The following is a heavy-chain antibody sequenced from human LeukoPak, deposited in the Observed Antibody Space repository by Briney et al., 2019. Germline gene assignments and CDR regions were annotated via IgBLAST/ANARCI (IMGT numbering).Heavy chain of an antibody. J-gene: IGHJ4*02. D-gene: IGHD2/OR15-2a*01. CDR1: GGSISSYY. CDR2: IYYSGST. Sequence: SETLSLTCTVSGGSISSYYWSWIRQPPGKGLEWSGYIYYSGSTNYNPSLKSRVTISVDTSKNQFSLKLSSVTAADTAVYYCARSTRILQFDYWGQGTLVTVSS. V-gene: IGHV4-59*08. CDR3: ARSTRILQFDY.